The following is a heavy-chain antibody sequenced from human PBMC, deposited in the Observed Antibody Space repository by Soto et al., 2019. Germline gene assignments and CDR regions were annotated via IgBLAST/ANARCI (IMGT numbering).Heavy chain of an antibody. V-gene: IGHV1-18*01. CDR3: AKHEPGGRKVAPRY. D-gene: IGHD2-15*01. CDR1: GYTFISYC. J-gene: IGHJ1*01. Sequence: GASVKVSCKTSGYTFISYCTSWVRQAPGQGLEWMGWISGYNGNTNYAQKFQGRVTMTKDTSTSTAYMEMRNLRSDDTAVYYCAKHEPGGRKVAPRYWGRGPRVPGS. CDR2: ISGYNGNT.